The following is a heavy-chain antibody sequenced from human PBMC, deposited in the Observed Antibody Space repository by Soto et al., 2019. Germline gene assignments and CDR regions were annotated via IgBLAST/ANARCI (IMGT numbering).Heavy chain of an antibody. CDR1: GVSNGSYH. V-gene: IGHV4-59*01. CDR3: ARERGGSYGAFDI. D-gene: IGHD1-26*01. CDR2: VYNSGST. Sequence: SATLSHNLPVFGVSNGSYHWSWVRRPPGKGLEWIGYVYNSGSTTYSPSFKSRVTISADTSRNQFSLKLTSVTAADTAVYYCARERGGSYGAFDIWGQGTMVT. J-gene: IGHJ3*02.